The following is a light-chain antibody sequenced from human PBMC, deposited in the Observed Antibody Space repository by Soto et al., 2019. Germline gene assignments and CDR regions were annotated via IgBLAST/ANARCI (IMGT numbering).Light chain of an antibody. CDR1: ISDVAGYNY. CDR3: SSYAGNNNLV. CDR2: DVT. Sequence: QSVLTQPRSVSGSPGQSVSISCTGTISDVAGYNYVSWYQHHPGKAPKLLISDVTKRPSWVPDRFSGSKSGNTASLTISELKAEDEADYYCSSYAGNNNLVFGGGTKLTVL. J-gene: IGLJ2*01. V-gene: IGLV2-11*01.